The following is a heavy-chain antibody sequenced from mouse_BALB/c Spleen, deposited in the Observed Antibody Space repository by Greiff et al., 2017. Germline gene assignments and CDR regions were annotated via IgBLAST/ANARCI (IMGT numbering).Heavy chain of an antibody. CDR1: GFTFSSFG. Sequence: EVKVVESGGGLVQPGGSRKLSCAASGFTFSSFGMHWVRQAPEKGLEWVAYISSGSSTIYYADTVKGRFTISRDNPKNTLFLQMTSLRSEDTAMYYCARARVEDYALGYWGQGTLVTVSA. D-gene: IGHD2-4*01. CDR3: ARARVEDYALGY. J-gene: IGHJ3*01. V-gene: IGHV5-17*02. CDR2: ISSGSSTI.